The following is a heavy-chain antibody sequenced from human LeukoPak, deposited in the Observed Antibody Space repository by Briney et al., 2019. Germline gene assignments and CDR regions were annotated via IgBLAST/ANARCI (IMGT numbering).Heavy chain of an antibody. J-gene: IGHJ6*03. CDR2: IYTSGST. D-gene: IGHD2-2*01. Sequence: SETLSLTCTVSGGSISSGSYYWSWIRQPVGKGLEWIGRIYTSGSTNYNPSLKSRVTISVDTSKNQFSLKLSSVTAADTAVYYCARGRYCSSTSCYGDYYYYMDVWGKGTTVTVSS. CDR1: GGSISSGSYY. CDR3: ARGRYCSSTSCYGDYYYYMDV. V-gene: IGHV4-61*02.